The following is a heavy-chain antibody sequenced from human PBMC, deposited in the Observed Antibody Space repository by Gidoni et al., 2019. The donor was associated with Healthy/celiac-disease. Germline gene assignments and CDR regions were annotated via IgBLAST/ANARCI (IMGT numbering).Heavy chain of an antibody. CDR3: AKDISITIFGVVTD. CDR2: ISGSGGST. V-gene: IGHV3-23*04. CDR1: GFTFSSYA. Sequence: EVQLVASGGGLVQPGWSLRPPCAASGFTFSSYAMSWVRQAPGKVLWGVSGISGSGGSTYYADSVKGRFTISRDNSKNTLYLKMNSLRAEDTAVYYCAKDISITIFGVVTDWGQGTLVTVSS. D-gene: IGHD3-3*01. J-gene: IGHJ4*02.